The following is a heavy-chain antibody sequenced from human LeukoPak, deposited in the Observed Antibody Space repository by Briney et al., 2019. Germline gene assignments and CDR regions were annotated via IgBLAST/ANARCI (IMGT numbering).Heavy chain of an antibody. Sequence: GASVKVSCKASGYTFTSYGISWVRQAPGQGLEWMGWIGAYNGNTNYAQKLQGRVTMTTDTSTSTAYMELRSLRSDDTAVYYCARDPPDYTVTTHYFDYWGQGTLVTVSS. J-gene: IGHJ4*02. CDR2: IGAYNGNT. V-gene: IGHV1-18*01. CDR1: GYTFTSYG. D-gene: IGHD4-17*01. CDR3: ARDPPDYTVTTHYFDY.